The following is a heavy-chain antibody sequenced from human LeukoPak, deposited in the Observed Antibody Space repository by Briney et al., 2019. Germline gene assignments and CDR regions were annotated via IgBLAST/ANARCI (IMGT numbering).Heavy chain of an antibody. D-gene: IGHD3-22*01. V-gene: IGHV4-59*01. CDR3: ARDSDSSGYYYQYDY. Sequence: PSETLSLTCTVSGGSISSYYWGWIRQPPGKGLEWIGYIYYSGSTNYNPSLKSRVTISVDTSKNQFSLKLSSVTAADTAVYYRARDSDSSGYYYQYDYWGQGTLVTVSS. CDR1: GGSISSYY. CDR2: IYYSGST. J-gene: IGHJ4*02.